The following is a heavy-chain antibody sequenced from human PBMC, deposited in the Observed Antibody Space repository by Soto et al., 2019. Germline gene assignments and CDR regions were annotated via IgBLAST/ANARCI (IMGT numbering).Heavy chain of an antibody. V-gene: IGHV1-2*02. Sequence: ASVKVSCKASGYTFTGYYMHWVRQSPVQGLEWMGWINPNSGGTNYAQKFQGRVTMTRDTSISTAYMELSRLRSDDTAVYYCARDRAGVDYSNYGMDAFDIWGQGTMVTVS. CDR1: GYTFTGYY. J-gene: IGHJ3*02. CDR3: ARDRAGVDYSNYGMDAFDI. CDR2: INPNSGGT. D-gene: IGHD4-4*01.